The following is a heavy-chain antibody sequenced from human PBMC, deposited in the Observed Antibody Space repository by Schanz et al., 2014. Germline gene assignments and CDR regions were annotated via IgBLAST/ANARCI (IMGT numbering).Heavy chain of an antibody. V-gene: IGHV3-23*04. Sequence: VQLVESGGGVVQPGRSLRLSCAASGFTFSSYGMHWVRQAPGKGLEWLSHISGSGGDSVDYADSVKGRFTISRDNSKNTLYLQMNSLRAEDTAVYYCAKDQGSYGSGSYSYFDYWGQGTLATVSA. J-gene: IGHJ4*02. CDR2: ISGSGGDSV. CDR3: AKDQGSYGSGSYSYFDY. D-gene: IGHD3-10*01. CDR1: GFTFSSYG.